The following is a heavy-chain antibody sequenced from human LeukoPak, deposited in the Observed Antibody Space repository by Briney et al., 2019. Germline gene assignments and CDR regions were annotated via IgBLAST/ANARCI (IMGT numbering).Heavy chain of an antibody. D-gene: IGHD2-15*01. Sequence: PGGSLRLSCAASGFTFSSYGMHWVRQAPGKGLEWVAVISYDGSNKYYADSVKGRFTISRDNSKNTLYLQMNSLRAEDTAVYYCAKPDLGYFSGGSCYWGGGSPDYWGQGTLVTVSS. V-gene: IGHV3-30*18. J-gene: IGHJ4*02. CDR1: GFTFSSYG. CDR3: AKPDLGYFSGGSCYWGGGSPDY. CDR2: ISYDGSNK.